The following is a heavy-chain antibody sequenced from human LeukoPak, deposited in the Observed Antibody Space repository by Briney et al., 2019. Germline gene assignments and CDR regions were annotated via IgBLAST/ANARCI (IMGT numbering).Heavy chain of an antibody. J-gene: IGHJ4*02. D-gene: IGHD6-13*01. V-gene: IGHV1-69*06. CDR2: IIPIFGTA. CDR3: ARESRGSSSALDY. CDR1: GGTFSSYT. Sequence: GSSMKLCCNASGGTFSSYTISWVRQAPGPGLEWMGGIIPIFGTANYAQKFQGRVTITADKSTSTAYMELSSLRSEDTAVYYCARESRGSSSALDYWGQGTLVTVSS.